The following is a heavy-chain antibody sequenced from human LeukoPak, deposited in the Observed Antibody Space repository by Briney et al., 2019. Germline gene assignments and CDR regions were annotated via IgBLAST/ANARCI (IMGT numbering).Heavy chain of an antibody. CDR2: INPSGGST. Sequence: ASVKVSCKAAGYTFTGYYMHWVRQAPGQGLEWMGIINPSGGSTSYAQKFQGRVTMTRDMSTSTVYMELSSLRSEDTAVYYCAVGFGELLSFYWGQGTLVTVSS. J-gene: IGHJ4*02. V-gene: IGHV1-46*01. D-gene: IGHD3-10*01. CDR3: AVGFGELLSFY. CDR1: GYTFTGYY.